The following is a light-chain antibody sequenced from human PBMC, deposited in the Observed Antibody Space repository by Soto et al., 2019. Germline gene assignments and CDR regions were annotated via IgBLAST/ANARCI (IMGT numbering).Light chain of an antibody. V-gene: IGLV2-14*01. J-gene: IGLJ1*01. Sequence: QSVLTQPASVSGSPGQSITISCTGTSSDVGGYNYVSWYQQHPGKAPKLMIYEVSNRPSGVSSRFSGSKPGNTASLSISGLQAEDEADYYCSSYTSSSTLVFGTGTKLTVL. CDR1: SSDVGGYNY. CDR2: EVS. CDR3: SSYTSSSTLV.